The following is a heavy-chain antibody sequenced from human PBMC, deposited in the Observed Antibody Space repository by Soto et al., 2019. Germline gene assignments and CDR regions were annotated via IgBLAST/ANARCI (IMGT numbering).Heavy chain of an antibody. CDR2: ISAYNGNT. CDR1: GYTFTNFG. CDR3: ARGGTPVDC. J-gene: IGHJ4*02. V-gene: IGHV1-18*03. Sequence: QVHLVQSGAEVKKPGASVKVSCTASGYTFTNFGISWERQAPGQGLEWMGWISAYNGNTNDAQKFQGRIHRTSDTTTSAAYMESRSLRSDDMDVYYFARGGTPVDCWGQGNLGTVSS. D-gene: IGHD2-15*01.